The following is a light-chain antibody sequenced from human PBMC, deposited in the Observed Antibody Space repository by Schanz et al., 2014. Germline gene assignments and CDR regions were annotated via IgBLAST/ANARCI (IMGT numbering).Light chain of an antibody. J-gene: IGKJ2*01. V-gene: IGKV3-15*01. Sequence: DIVLTQSPGTLSLSPGERATLSCRASQSISSRYLAWYQQKPGQAPRLLMYGASTRATGIPARFSGSGSGTEFTLTITSLQSEDFAVYYCQQYIDWPRTFGQGTKLEIK. CDR3: QQYIDWPRT. CDR2: GAS. CDR1: QSISSRY.